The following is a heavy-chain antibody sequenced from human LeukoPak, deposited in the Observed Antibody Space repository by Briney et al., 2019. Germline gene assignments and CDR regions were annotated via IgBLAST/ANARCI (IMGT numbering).Heavy chain of an antibody. CDR3: ARGMAVAGMGYFQH. CDR2: IYTSGST. J-gene: IGHJ1*01. Sequence: PSETLSLTCTVSGGSISSYYWSWIRQPAGKGLEWIGRIYTSGSTNYNPSLKSRVTMSVDTSKNQFSLKLSSVTAADTAVYYCARGMAVAGMGYFQHWGQGTLVTVSS. CDR1: GGSISSYY. V-gene: IGHV4-4*07. D-gene: IGHD6-19*01.